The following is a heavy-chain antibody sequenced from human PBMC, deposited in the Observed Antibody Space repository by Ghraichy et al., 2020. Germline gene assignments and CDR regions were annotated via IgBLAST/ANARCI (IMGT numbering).Heavy chain of an antibody. J-gene: IGHJ4*02. CDR3: ARDRVVAAQGNYFDY. Sequence: GALRLSCAASGFTFSSYAMHWVRQAPGKGLEWVAVISYDGSNKYYADSVKGRFTISRDNSKNTLYLQMNSLRAEDTAVYYCARDRVVAAQGNYFDYWGQGTLVTVSS. CDR1: GFTFSSYA. V-gene: IGHV3-30-3*01. D-gene: IGHD2-15*01. CDR2: ISYDGSNK.